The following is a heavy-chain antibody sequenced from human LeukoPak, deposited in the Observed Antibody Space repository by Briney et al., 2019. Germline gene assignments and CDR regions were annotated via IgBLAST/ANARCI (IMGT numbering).Heavy chain of an antibody. CDR3: STDFMVRGVVKGYAFDI. CDR1: GFTVSNAW. V-gene: IGHV3-15*01. Sequence: GRSLRPAWAPSGFTVSNAWMGWVRQPPGKGLEWDGRIKIKTDGGTTDYATPVKGRFTISRDDSKNTLYLQMNRLKTEDTAVSYCSTDFMVRGVVKGYAFDIWGQGTMVTVSS. D-gene: IGHD3-10*01. CDR2: IKIKTDGGTT. J-gene: IGHJ3*02.